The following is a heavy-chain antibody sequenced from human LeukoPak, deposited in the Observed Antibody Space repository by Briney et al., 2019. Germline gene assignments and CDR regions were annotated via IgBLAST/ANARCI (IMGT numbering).Heavy chain of an antibody. CDR2: IYYTGTT. V-gene: IGHV4-59*01. D-gene: IGHD6-19*01. CDR1: GGSMINYY. CDR3: ARNQWLAAHDAFDI. J-gene: IGHJ3*02. Sequence: PSETLSLTCTVSGGSMINYYWSWIRQPPGKGLEWIAYIYYTGTTNYNPSLTSRVTISVDTSKNEFSLKLSSVTAADTAVYYCARNQWLAAHDAFDIWGQGTMVTVSS.